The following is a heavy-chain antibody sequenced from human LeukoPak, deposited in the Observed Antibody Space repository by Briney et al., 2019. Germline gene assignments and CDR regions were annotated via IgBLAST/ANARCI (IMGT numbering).Heavy chain of an antibody. J-gene: IGHJ4*02. V-gene: IGHV4-4*07. Sequence: SETLSLTCTVSGDSINSFYWSWIRQPAGKGLEWIGRIYTSGSANYSPSLKSRVTMSVDTSKNQFSLKLSSVTAADTAVYYCARDVVAAVGSFDYWGQGTQVTVSS. CDR3: ARDVVAAVGSFDY. D-gene: IGHD2-2*01. CDR2: IYTSGSA. CDR1: GDSINSFY.